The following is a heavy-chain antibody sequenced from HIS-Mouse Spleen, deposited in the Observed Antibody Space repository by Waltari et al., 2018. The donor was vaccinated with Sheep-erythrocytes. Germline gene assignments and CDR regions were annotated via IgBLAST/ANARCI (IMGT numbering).Heavy chain of an antibody. CDR1: GGSISSGGYY. D-gene: IGHD7-27*01. CDR3: ARDRLGIFGY. V-gene: IGHV4-31*03. J-gene: IGHJ4*02. Sequence: QVQLQESGPGLVKPSQTLSLTCTVSGGSISSGGYYWSWIRQYPGKGREWIGYIYYSGGTYYNPSLKSRVTISVDTSKNQFSLKLSSVTAADTAVYYCARDRLGIFGYWGQGTLVTVSS. CDR2: IYYSGGT.